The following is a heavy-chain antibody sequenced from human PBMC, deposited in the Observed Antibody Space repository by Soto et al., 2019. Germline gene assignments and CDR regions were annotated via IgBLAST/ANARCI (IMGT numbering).Heavy chain of an antibody. V-gene: IGHV4-59*01. D-gene: IGHD5-18*01. CDR2: IYYSGST. CDR1: SGSISGYF. CDR3: ARRSIQENYFDS. Sequence: QVQLQESGPGLVKPSETLSLTCTVSSGSISGYFWSWIRQPPGKGLEWIGYIYYSGSTNYNPSLTSRVTLSVDTSKNEFARRLSSVTAADTAIYLCARRSIQENYFDSWGQGTLVTVSS. J-gene: IGHJ4*02.